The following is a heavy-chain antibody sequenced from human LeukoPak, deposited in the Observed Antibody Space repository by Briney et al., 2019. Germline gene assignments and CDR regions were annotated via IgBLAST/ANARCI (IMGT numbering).Heavy chain of an antibody. J-gene: IGHJ5*02. Sequence: GASVRVSCKASGYTFTVYYMHWVRQAPGQGLEWRGWINPNSGGTNYAQKFQGRVTMTRDTSISTAYMELSRLRSDDTAVYYCARDGGSGSSNWFDPWGQGTLVTVSS. CDR1: GYTFTVYY. CDR3: ARDGGSGSSNWFDP. CDR2: INPNSGGT. D-gene: IGHD1-26*01. V-gene: IGHV1-2*02.